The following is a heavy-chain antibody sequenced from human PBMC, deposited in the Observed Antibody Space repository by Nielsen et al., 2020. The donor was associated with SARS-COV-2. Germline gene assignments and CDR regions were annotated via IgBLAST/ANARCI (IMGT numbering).Heavy chain of an antibody. CDR2: IIPILGIA. Sequence: SVKVSCKASGGTFSSYAISWVRQAPGQGLEWMGRIIPILGIANYAQKFQGRVTITADKSTSTAYMELSSLRSEDTAVYYCARDHRGNPNYDYVTGGFDYWGQGTLVTVSS. V-gene: IGHV1-69*04. J-gene: IGHJ4*02. CDR3: ARDHRGNPNYDYVTGGFDY. CDR1: GGTFSSYA. D-gene: IGHD3-16*01.